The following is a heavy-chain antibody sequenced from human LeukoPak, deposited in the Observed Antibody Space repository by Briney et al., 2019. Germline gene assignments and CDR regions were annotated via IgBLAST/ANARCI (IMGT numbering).Heavy chain of an antibody. D-gene: IGHD1-26*01. J-gene: IGHJ4*02. CDR1: GFTFSSYA. CDR2: VSGNGGGT. V-gene: IGHV3-23*01. Sequence: PGGSLRLSCAASGFTFSSYAMNWVRQAPGKGLEWVSTVSGNGGGTYYADSVTGRFTISRDNPKNTLYLQMNSLRAEDTAVYFCARDLSIVGATADFDYWGQGTLVTVSS. CDR3: ARDLSIVGATADFDY.